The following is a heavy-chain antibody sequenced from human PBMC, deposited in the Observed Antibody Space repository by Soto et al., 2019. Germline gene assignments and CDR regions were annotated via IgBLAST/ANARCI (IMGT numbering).Heavy chain of an antibody. V-gene: IGHV3-48*01. J-gene: IGHJ6*03. Sequence: GGSLRLSCAASGFTFSSYSMNWVRQAPGKGLEWVSYISSSSSTIYYADSVKGRFTISRDNAKNSLYLKMNSLRAEDTVLFYFARGHDYGDYYYYYYYMDVWGKGTTVTVSS. D-gene: IGHD4-17*01. CDR3: ARGHDYGDYYYYYYYMDV. CDR2: ISSSSSTI. CDR1: GFTFSSYS.